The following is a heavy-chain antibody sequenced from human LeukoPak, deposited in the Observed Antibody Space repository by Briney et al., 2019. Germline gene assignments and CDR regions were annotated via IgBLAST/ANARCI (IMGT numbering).Heavy chain of an antibody. V-gene: IGHV3-11*01. D-gene: IGHD6-13*01. CDR1: GFTFSDYY. Sequence: GGPLRLSCAVSGFTFSDYYMRWPRHALGGGVEWVSYISSSGSTIYYAHSVKGRFTISRDNAKNSLYLQMNILRAEDTAVYYCARGGKIAAEDNWGQGTLVTVSS. CDR3: ARGGKIAAEDN. CDR2: ISSSGSTI. J-gene: IGHJ4*02.